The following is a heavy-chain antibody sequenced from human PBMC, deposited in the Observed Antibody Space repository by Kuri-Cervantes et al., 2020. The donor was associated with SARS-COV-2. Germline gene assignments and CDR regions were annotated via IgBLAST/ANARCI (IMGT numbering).Heavy chain of an antibody. CDR1: GFNFSRTD. CDR3: AKDLITMIVVVTYGGFDI. J-gene: IGHJ3*02. V-gene: IGHV3-30*18. CDR2: ISHDGKNK. D-gene: IGHD3-22*01. Sequence: GESLKISCAASGFNFSRTDMHWVRQAPGKGLEWVAVISHDGKNKKCIASGKGRFTISRDNSQNTLYLHMKSLRSEDTALYYCAKDLITMIVVVTYGGFDIWGQGTMVTVSS.